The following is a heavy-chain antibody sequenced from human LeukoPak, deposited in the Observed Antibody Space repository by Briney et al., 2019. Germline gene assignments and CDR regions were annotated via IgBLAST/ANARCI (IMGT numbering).Heavy chain of an antibody. J-gene: IGHJ6*04. CDR2: INSDGSST. CDR1: GFTFSSYW. CDR3: ARDDHELGYCTRTSCSAASD. Sequence: GGSLRLSCAASGFTFSSYWMHWVRQAPGKGLVWVSRINSDGSSTSYADSAKGRFTISRDNAKNSLYLQMNSLRAEDTAVYYCARDDHELGYCTRTSCSAASDWGKGTTVTVSS. D-gene: IGHD2-2*01. V-gene: IGHV3-74*01.